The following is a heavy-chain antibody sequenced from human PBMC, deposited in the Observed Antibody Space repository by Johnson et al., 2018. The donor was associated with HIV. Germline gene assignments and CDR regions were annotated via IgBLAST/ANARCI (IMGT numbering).Heavy chain of an antibody. J-gene: IGHJ3*02. Sequence: QVQLVESGGGVVQPGRSLRLSCAASAFTFSSYAMHWVRQAPGKGLEWVAVISYDASNKYYADSVKGRFTISRDNSKNTLYLQMNSLRTEDTAGYYCARVRGGTGHGAFDIWGKGEMVLVSP. CDR2: ISYDASNK. V-gene: IGHV3-30*04. CDR3: ARVRGGTGHGAFDI. CDR1: AFTFSSYA.